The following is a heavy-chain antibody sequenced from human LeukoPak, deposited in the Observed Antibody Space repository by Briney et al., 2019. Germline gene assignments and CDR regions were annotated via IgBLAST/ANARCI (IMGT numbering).Heavy chain of an antibody. CDR3: ASLCSGGSCYLESGWFDP. J-gene: IGHJ5*02. CDR2: IYHSGST. Sequence: SETLSLTCAVSGCSISSGYYWGWIRQPPGKGLEWIGSIYHSGSTYYNPSLKSRVTISVDTSKNQFSLKLNSVTAADTAVYYCASLCSGGSCYLESGWFDPWGQGTLVTVSS. CDR1: GCSISSGYY. V-gene: IGHV4-38-2*01. D-gene: IGHD2-15*01.